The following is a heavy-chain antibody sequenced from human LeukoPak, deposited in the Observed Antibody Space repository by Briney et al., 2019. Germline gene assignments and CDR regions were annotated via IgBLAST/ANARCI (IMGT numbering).Heavy chain of an antibody. Sequence: ASVKVSCKVSGYTLTELSMHWLRQAPGKGLEWMGGFDPEDGETIYAQKFQGRVTMTEDTSTDTAYMELSSLRSEDTAVYYCATVGRSIVVPTYYYYSMDVWGQGTTVTVSS. CDR1: GYTLTELS. J-gene: IGHJ6*02. CDR3: ATVGRSIVVPTYYYYSMDV. CDR2: FDPEDGET. V-gene: IGHV1-24*01. D-gene: IGHD3-22*01.